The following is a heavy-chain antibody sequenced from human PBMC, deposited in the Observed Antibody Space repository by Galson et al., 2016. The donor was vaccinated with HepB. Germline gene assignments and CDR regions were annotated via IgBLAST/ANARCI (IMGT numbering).Heavy chain of an antibody. CDR3: ARGGYHHGFDI. Sequence: SLRLSCAVSGFTFRNYWMHWVRQAPGKGLVWLSRIDSDGGGTIYADFVKGRFTISRDNAKNTAYLQMNSLRADDTAVYHCARGGYHHGFDIWGRGTTVTVSP. D-gene: IGHD2-2*01. CDR2: IDSDGGGT. CDR1: GFTFRNYW. V-gene: IGHV3-74*01. J-gene: IGHJ3*02.